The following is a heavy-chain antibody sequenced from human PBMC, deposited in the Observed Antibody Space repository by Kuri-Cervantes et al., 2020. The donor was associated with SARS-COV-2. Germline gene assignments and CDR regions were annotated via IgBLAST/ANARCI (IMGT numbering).Heavy chain of an antibody. CDR1: GFTFGSYW. Sequence: GESLKISCAASGFTFGSYWMHWVRQAPGKGLVWVSRITDDGSSTNYADSVKGRFTISRDNSKNTLYLQMNSLRAEDTAVYYCARGPPAAVGLYYFDYWGQGTLVTVSS. CDR3: ARGPPAAVGLYYFDY. V-gene: IGHV3-74*01. J-gene: IGHJ4*02. D-gene: IGHD6-19*01. CDR2: ITDDGSST.